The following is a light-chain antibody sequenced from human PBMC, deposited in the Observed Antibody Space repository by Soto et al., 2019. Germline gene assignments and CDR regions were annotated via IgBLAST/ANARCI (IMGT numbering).Light chain of an antibody. CDR3: SSYAVSSTRV. V-gene: IGLV2-14*01. CDR1: TYDVGGYNF. J-gene: IGLJ3*02. Sequence: QSVLTQPASVSGSPGQSITISCSGTTYDVGGYNFVSWYQQHPGKVPKLIIYEVTNRPSGISSRFSGSKSGNTASLTISGLQPEDEADYYCSSYAVSSTRVFGGGTKLTVL. CDR2: EVT.